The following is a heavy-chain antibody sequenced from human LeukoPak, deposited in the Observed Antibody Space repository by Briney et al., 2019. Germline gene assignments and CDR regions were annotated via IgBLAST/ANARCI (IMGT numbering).Heavy chain of an antibody. CDR3: VRVPGSNWFYYFDY. J-gene: IGHJ4*02. Sequence: PGGSLRLSCAASGFTFSNYWMHWVRQAPGKGLAWVSRINTDGSSTTYADSVKGRFTISRDNAKNTLYLQMNSLRAEDTAVYFFVRVPGSNWFYYFDYWGQGALVTVSS. V-gene: IGHV3-74*01. CDR2: INTDGSST. D-gene: IGHD6-13*01. CDR1: GFTFSNYW.